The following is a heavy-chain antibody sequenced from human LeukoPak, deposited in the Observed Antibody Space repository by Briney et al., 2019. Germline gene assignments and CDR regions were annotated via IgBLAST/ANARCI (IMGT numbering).Heavy chain of an antibody. Sequence: PSETLSLTCAVYGGSFSGYYWSWIRQPPGKGLEWIGEINHSGSTNYNPSLKSRVTISVDTSKNQFSLKLSSATAADTAVYYCARRSGYFAYWGQGTLVTVSS. J-gene: IGHJ4*02. CDR3: ARRSGYFAY. CDR2: INHSGST. CDR1: GGSFSGYY. V-gene: IGHV4-34*01. D-gene: IGHD6-13*01.